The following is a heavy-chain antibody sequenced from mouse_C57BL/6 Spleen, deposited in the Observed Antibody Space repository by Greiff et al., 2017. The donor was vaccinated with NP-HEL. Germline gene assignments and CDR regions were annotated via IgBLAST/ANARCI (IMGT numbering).Heavy chain of an antibody. J-gene: IGHJ1*03. V-gene: IGHV1-81*01. D-gene: IGHD1-1*01. Sequence: QVQLKESGAELARPGASVKLSCKASGYTFTSYGISWVKQRTGQGLEWIGEIYPRSGNTYYNEKFKGKATLTADKSSSTAYMELRSLTSEDSAVYFCAREKTITTVVANWYFDVWGTGTTVTVSS. CDR3: AREKTITTVVANWYFDV. CDR2: IYPRSGNT. CDR1: GYTFTSYG.